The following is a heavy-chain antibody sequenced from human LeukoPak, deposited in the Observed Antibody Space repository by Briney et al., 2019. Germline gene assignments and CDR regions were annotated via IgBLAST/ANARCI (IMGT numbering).Heavy chain of an antibody. J-gene: IGHJ5*02. Sequence: SETLSLTCTVSGGSISSSSYYWGWIRQPPGKGLEWIGSIYYSGSTYYNPSLKSRVTISVGTSKNQFSLKLSSVTAADTAVYYCASHSGRYDFWSGYYLGWFDPWGQGTLVTVSS. CDR1: GGSISSSSYY. D-gene: IGHD3-3*01. V-gene: IGHV4-39*01. CDR3: ASHSGRYDFWSGYYLGWFDP. CDR2: IYYSGST.